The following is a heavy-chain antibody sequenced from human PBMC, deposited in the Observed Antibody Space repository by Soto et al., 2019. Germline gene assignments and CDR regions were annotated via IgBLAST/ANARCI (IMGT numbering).Heavy chain of an antibody. Sequence: QVQLVQSGAEVKKPGASVKVSCKASGYTFTSYDINWVRQATGQGLEWMGWMNPNSGNTGYAQKFQGRVTMTRNTXIXTXXMELSSLRSEDTDVYYCARGNPPVWFGELYSWFYPWGQGTLVTVSS. J-gene: IGHJ5*02. CDR3: ARGNPPVWFGELYSWFYP. V-gene: IGHV1-8*01. CDR1: GYTFTSYD. CDR2: MNPNSGNT. D-gene: IGHD3-10*01.